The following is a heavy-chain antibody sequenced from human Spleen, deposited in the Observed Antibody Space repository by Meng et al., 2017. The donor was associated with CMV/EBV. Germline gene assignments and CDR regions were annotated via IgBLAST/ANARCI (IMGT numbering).Heavy chain of an antibody. D-gene: IGHD1-26*01. V-gene: IGHV1-2*06. Sequence: QVQLVPSGAEVKQSGASVTVSCRASGYTFTDAYIYWVRQAPGQGLEWVGRINPDSGATNYAQKFQGRVTMTRDTSMNTAYMDLSRLTFDDTAVYYCARDRGIRNWFDPWGQGTLVTVSS. J-gene: IGHJ5*02. CDR1: GYTFTDAY. CDR2: INPDSGAT. CDR3: ARDRGIRNWFDP.